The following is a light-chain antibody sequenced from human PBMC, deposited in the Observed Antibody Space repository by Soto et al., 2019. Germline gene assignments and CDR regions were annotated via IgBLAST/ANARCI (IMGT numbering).Light chain of an antibody. J-gene: IGKJ2*01. Sequence: DIQMTQSPSTLSASVGDRVTITCRASQSVNNWLAWYQQKPGQAPKLLIYDVSTLQSGVPSRFSGSGSGTDFTLTISSLQPDDFATYYCHQYSTYSTFGQGTKLEI. CDR1: QSVNNW. CDR3: HQYSTYST. CDR2: DVS. V-gene: IGKV1-5*01.